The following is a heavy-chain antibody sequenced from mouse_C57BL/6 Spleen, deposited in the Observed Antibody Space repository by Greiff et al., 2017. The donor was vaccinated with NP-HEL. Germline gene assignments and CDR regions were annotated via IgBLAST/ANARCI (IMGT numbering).Heavy chain of an antibody. CDR3: TRENYGSSSYWYFDV. CDR1: GYTFTDYE. V-gene: IGHV1-15*01. D-gene: IGHD1-1*01. J-gene: IGHJ1*03. CDR2: IDPETGGT. Sequence: QVQLQQSGAELVRPGASVTLSCKASGYTFTDYEMHWVKQTPVHGLEWIGAIDPETGGTAYNQKFKGKAILTADKSSSTAYMELRSLTSEDSAVYYCTRENYGSSSYWYFDVWGTGTTVTVSS.